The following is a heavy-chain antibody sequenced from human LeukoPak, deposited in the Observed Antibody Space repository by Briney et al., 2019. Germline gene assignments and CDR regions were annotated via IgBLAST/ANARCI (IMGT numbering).Heavy chain of an antibody. Sequence: GGSLRLSCAASGFTFSTYWMHWVRQAPGKGLVWVSLINRGGSSTSYADSVKGRFTISRDNAKNTVYMQMNSLRAEDTAVYYCARGDGYTYGYFDYWGQGTLVTVSS. J-gene: IGHJ4*02. CDR2: INRGGSST. D-gene: IGHD5-18*01. CDR1: GFTFSTYW. V-gene: IGHV3-74*01. CDR3: ARGDGYTYGYFDY.